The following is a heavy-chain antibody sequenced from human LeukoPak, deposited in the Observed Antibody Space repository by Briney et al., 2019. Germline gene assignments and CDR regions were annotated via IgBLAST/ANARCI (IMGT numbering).Heavy chain of an antibody. D-gene: IGHD3-9*01. CDR2: IYYSGST. Sequence: PSETLSLTRTVSGGSISSYYWSWIRQPPGKGLEWIGYIYYSGSTNYNPSLKSRVTISVDTSKNQFSLKLSSVTAADTAVYYCARAGTYDILTGSLYYFDYWGQGTLVTVSS. J-gene: IGHJ4*02. V-gene: IGHV4-59*01. CDR3: ARAGTYDILTGSLYYFDY. CDR1: GGSISSYY.